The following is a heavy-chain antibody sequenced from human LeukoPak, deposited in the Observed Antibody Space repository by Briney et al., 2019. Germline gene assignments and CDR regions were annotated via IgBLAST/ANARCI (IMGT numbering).Heavy chain of an antibody. CDR2: IYSGGST. J-gene: IGHJ4*02. V-gene: IGHV3-66*01. CDR3: AKLLWFGELLFAAIDY. D-gene: IGHD3-10*01. CDR1: EFSVGSNY. Sequence: GGSLRLSCAASEFSVGSNYMTWVRQAPGKGLEWVSLIYSGGSTYYADSVKGRFTISRDNSKNTLYLQMNSLRAEDTAVYYCAKLLWFGELLFAAIDYWGQGTLVTVSS.